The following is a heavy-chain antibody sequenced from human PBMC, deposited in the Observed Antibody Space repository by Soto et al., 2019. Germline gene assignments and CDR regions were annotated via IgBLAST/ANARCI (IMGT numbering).Heavy chain of an antibody. CDR2: VNPKTAYS. V-gene: IGHV1-8*01. D-gene: IGHD4-17*01. Sequence: ASVKVSCKSSGYPFTSYEIHWMRQARGQGLEWMGWVNPKTAYSGYGQTFQGRVTTTRDTPIDTAYLELSSLKLDGTALYYCARRLTYDYGDYDYWAQGTMVTVSS. CDR1: GYPFTSYE. CDR3: ARRLTYDYGDYDY. J-gene: IGHJ4*02.